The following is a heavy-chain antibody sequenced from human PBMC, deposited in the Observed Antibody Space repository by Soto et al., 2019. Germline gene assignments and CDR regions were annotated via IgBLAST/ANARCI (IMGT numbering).Heavy chain of an antibody. CDR3: ARHYVNNYPYYDFWSGPQYPIDY. J-gene: IGHJ4*02. CDR1: GGSISSSSYY. D-gene: IGHD3-3*01. V-gene: IGHV4-39*01. CDR2: IYYSGST. Sequence: SETLSLTCTVSGGSISSSSYYWGWIRQPPGKGLEWIGSIYYSGSTYYNPSLKSRVTISVDTSKNQFSLKLSSVTAADTAVYYCARHYVNNYPYYDFWSGPQYPIDYWGQGTLVTVSS.